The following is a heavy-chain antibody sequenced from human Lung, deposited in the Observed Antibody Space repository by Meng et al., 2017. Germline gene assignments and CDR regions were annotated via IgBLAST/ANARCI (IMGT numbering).Heavy chain of an antibody. Sequence: QVQIQQWCAGLLTPSETLSLTCVGCGGSFSDYYWSWIRQPPGKGLEWIGEINHSGSTNYNPSLESRATISVDTSQNNLSLKLSSVTAADSAVYYCARGPTTMAHDFDYWGQGTLVTVSS. D-gene: IGHD4-11*01. CDR1: GGSFSDYY. V-gene: IGHV4-34*01. CDR3: ARGPTTMAHDFDY. J-gene: IGHJ4*02. CDR2: INHSGST.